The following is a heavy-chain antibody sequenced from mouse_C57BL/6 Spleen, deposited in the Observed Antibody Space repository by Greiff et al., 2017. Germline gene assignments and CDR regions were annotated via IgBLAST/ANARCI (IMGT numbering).Heavy chain of an antibody. CDR3: TRGGIDYDGSFDY. Sequence: QVQLQQSGAELVRPGASVTLSCKASGYTFTDYEMHWVKQTPVHGLEWIGAIDPGTGGTAYNQKFKGKAILTADKSSSTAYMELRSLTSEDSAVYYCTRGGIDYDGSFDYWGQGTTLTVSS. D-gene: IGHD2-4*01. V-gene: IGHV1-15*01. CDR2: IDPGTGGT. CDR1: GYTFTDYE. J-gene: IGHJ2*01.